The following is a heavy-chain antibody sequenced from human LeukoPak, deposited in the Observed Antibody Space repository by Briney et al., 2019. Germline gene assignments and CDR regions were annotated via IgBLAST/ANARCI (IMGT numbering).Heavy chain of an antibody. Sequence: GESLKISCKGSGYTFSRHWIGWVRQLPGKGLEWTGIINPVDTDTKYSLTLQGQVTLSVDKANSTAYLHWSSLKASDPDMYFCVRASYRSGFFGALHAFDLWGQGTMVIASS. CDR2: INPVDTDT. D-gene: IGHD5-12*01. CDR3: VRASYRSGFFGALHAFDL. CDR1: GYTFSRHW. J-gene: IGHJ3*01. V-gene: IGHV5-51*01.